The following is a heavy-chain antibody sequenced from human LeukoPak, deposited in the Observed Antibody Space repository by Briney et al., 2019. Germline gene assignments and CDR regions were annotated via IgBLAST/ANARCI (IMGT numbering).Heavy chain of an antibody. CDR2: IYYSGST. D-gene: IGHD5-18*01. J-gene: IGHJ4*02. V-gene: IGHV4-39*01. CDR3: ARHERYSYGSMDTGMNFDY. Sequence: SETLSLTCTVSGGSISSSSYYWGWIRQPPGKGLEWIGSIYYSGSTYYNPSLKSRVTISVDTSKNQFSLKLSSVTAADTAVYYCARHERYSYGSMDTGMNFDYWGQGTLVTVSS. CDR1: GGSISSSSYY.